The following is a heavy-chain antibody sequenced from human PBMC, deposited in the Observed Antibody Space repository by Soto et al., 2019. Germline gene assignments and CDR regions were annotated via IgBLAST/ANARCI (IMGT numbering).Heavy chain of an antibody. Sequence: PSETLSLTCTVSGVYIRIVKNYLTGIRQHPGKGLEWIGFISHSGSTYYNPSLRSRVTISLDTSKNQFSLTLSSVTAADKAFYFWANAGDKGGISGPFVSWG. J-gene: IGHJ4*01. CDR2: ISHSGST. V-gene: IGHV4-31*03. D-gene: IGHD2-15*01. CDR1: GVYIRIVKNY. CDR3: ANAGDKGGISGPFVS.